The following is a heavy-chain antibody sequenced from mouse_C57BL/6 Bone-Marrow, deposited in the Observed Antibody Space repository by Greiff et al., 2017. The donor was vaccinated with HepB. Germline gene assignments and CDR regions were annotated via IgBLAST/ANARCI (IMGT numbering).Heavy chain of an antibody. D-gene: IGHD1-1*01. CDR1: GFTFSSYA. Sequence: DVMLVESGEGLVKPGGSLKLSCAASGFTFSSYAMSWVRQTPEKRLEWVAYISSGGDYIYYADTVKGRFTISRDNARNTLYLQMSSLKSEDTAMYYCTRDRGYYGSSLFAYWGQGTLVTVSA. CDR3: TRDRGYYGSSLFAY. V-gene: IGHV5-9-1*02. CDR2: ISSGGDYI. J-gene: IGHJ3*01.